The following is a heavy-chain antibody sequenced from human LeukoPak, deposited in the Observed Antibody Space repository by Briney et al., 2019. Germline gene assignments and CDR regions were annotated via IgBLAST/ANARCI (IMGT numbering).Heavy chain of an antibody. Sequence: KTSETLSLTCTVSGDSISDSYWSWIGQPAGEGLEWIGRIYSSGSTNYNPSLESRVTMSIDTSGNQFSLKLTSVTAADTAVYYCARGGTSFDYWGQGTLVTVSS. CDR1: GDSISDSY. J-gene: IGHJ4*02. V-gene: IGHV4-4*07. CDR3: ARGGTSFDY. D-gene: IGHD1-26*01. CDR2: IYSSGST.